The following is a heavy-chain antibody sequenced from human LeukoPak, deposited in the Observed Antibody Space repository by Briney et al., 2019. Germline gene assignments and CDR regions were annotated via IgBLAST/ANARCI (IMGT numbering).Heavy chain of an antibody. CDR1: GYTFTGYY. CDR3: AREVVVVPAAMLGAGY. D-gene: IGHD2-2*01. CDR2: INPNSGGT. Sequence: GASVKVSCKASGYTFTGYYMHWVRQAPRQGLEWMGWINPNSGGTNYAQKFQGRVTMTRDTSISTAYMELSRLRSDDTAVYYCAREVVVVPAAMLGAGYWGQGTLVTVSS. V-gene: IGHV1-2*02. J-gene: IGHJ4*02.